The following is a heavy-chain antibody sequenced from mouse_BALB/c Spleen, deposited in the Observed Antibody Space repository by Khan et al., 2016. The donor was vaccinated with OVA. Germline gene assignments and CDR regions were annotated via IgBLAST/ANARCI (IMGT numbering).Heavy chain of an antibody. Sequence: DLVKPGASVKLSCKASGYTFTSYWINWIKQRPGQGLEWIGRIGPGSSNAYYNDMFKDKATLTVDTSSNTAYIQLSSLSSEDSAVYFCARDNYYDRSCYAMDYWGQGTSVTVSA. CDR3: ARDNYYDRSCYAMDY. D-gene: IGHD1-1*01. J-gene: IGHJ4*01. CDR1: GYTFTSYW. CDR2: IGPGSSNA. V-gene: IGHV1S41*01.